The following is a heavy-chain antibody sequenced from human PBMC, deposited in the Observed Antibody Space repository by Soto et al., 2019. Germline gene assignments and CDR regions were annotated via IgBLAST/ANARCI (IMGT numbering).Heavy chain of an antibody. V-gene: IGHV1-8*01. CDR3: ARGVPDCSSTSCYTNYYYGMDV. Sequence: ASVKVSCKASGYTFTSYDINWVRQATGQGLEWMGWMNPNSGNTGYAQKFQGRVTMTRNTSISTAYMELSSLRSEDTAVYYCARGVPDCSSTSCYTNYYYGMDVWGQGTTVTVSS. CDR1: GYTFTSYD. D-gene: IGHD2-2*02. J-gene: IGHJ6*02. CDR2: MNPNSGNT.